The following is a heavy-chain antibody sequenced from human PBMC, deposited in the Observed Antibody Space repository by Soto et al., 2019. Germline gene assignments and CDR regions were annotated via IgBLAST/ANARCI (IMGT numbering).Heavy chain of an antibody. CDR1: GYTFTSYY. CDR3: TRGAGGSYLSEFDY. V-gene: IGHV1-46*03. CDR2: FNPSGGST. J-gene: IGHJ4*02. D-gene: IGHD1-26*01. Sequence: QVQLVQSGAEVKKPGASVKVSCKASGYTFTSYYIHWVRQAPGQGLEWMGRFNPSGGSTSYAQQFPGWVTMTRATATSTICMELSSLRSEDTAVYYCTRGAGGSYLSEFDYWGQGTLVTVSS.